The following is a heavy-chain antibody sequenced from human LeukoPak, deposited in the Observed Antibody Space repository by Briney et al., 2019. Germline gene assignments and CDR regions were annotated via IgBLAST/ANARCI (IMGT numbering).Heavy chain of an antibody. Sequence: GGSLRLSCAASGFTFSSYAMSWVRQAPGKGLEWVSSVSGSGSHTYYADSVKGRFTISRDNSKNTLYLQMDSLRAEDAAVYYCAKDERGYACYFDYWGQGALVTVPS. CDR3: AKDERGYACYFDY. J-gene: IGHJ4*02. D-gene: IGHD5-12*01. CDR1: GFTFSSYA. V-gene: IGHV3-23*01. CDR2: VSGSGSHT.